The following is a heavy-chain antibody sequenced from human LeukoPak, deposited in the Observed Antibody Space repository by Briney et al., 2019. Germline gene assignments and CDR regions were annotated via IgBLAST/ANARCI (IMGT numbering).Heavy chain of an antibody. CDR2: ISGSGGST. D-gene: IGHD3-22*01. CDR1: GFTFSSYA. V-gene: IGHV3-23*01. CDR3: ATESTRGYYYASSGLDY. J-gene: IGHJ4*02. Sequence: GGSLRLSCAASGFTFSSYAMSWVRQAPGKGLEWVSAISGSGGSTYYADSVKGRFTISRDNSKNTLYLQMNSLRAEDTAVYYCATESTRGYYYASSGLDYWGQGTLVTVSS.